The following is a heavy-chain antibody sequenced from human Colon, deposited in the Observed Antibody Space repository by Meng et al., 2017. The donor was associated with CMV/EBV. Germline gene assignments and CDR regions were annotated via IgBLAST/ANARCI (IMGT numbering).Heavy chain of an antibody. CDR1: GFTFSSYG. CDR3: AKDYDRYFDY. J-gene: IGHJ4*02. D-gene: IGHD3-22*01. Sequence: GGSLRLSCAASGFTFSSYGMHWVRQAPGKGMEWVAFIRYDVSNKYYADSVKARFTISRDNSKNTLYLQMNSLRAEDTAVYYCAKDYDRYFDYWGQGTLVTVSS. V-gene: IGHV3-30*02. CDR2: IRYDVSNK.